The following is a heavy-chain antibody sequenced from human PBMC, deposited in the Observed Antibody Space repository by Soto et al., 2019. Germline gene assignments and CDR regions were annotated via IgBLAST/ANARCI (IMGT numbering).Heavy chain of an antibody. CDR3: ARDSGSGSYYSY. D-gene: IGHD3-10*01. Sequence: SETLSLTCAVSSGSISSSNWWSWVRQPPGKGLEWIGEIYHSGSTNYNPSLKSRVTISVDKSKNQFSLKLSSVTAADTAVYYCARDSGSGSYYSYWGQGTLVTVSS. CDR2: IYHSGST. J-gene: IGHJ4*02. CDR1: SGSISSSNW. V-gene: IGHV4-4*02.